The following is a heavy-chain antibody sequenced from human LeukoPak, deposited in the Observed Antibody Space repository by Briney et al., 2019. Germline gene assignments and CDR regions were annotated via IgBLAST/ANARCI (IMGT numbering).Heavy chain of an antibody. CDR2: IYSGGST. J-gene: IGHJ4*02. D-gene: IGHD1-26*01. Sequence: PGGSLRLSCAASGFTVSSNYMSWVRQAPGKGLERVSVIYSGGSTYYADSVKGRFTISRDNSKNTLYLQMNSLRAEDTAVYYCAREPSGSLRYLYWGQGTLVTVSS. V-gene: IGHV3-53*01. CDR3: AREPSGSLRYLY. CDR1: GFTVSSNY.